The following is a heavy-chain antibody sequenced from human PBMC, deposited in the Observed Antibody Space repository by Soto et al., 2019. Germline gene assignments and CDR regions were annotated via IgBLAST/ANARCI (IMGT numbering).Heavy chain of an antibody. J-gene: IGHJ5*02. V-gene: IGHV3-33*01. CDR1: GFTFSNYG. CDR3: AREAAAGYLKWLDP. Sequence: GGSLRLSCAASGFTFSNYGMHWVRQAPGKGLEWVTLIWYDGAITYYGDSVKGRFTISRDNSKNTLYLQMNSLRAEDTAVYYCAREAAAGYLKWLDPWGQGT. D-gene: IGHD6-13*01. CDR2: IWYDGAIT.